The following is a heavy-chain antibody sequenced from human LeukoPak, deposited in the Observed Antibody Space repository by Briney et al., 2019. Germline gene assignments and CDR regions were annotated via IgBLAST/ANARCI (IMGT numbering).Heavy chain of an antibody. CDR3: ARSQGEGEQLYY. J-gene: IGHJ4*02. CDR2: INPNSGGT. D-gene: IGHD1-26*01. V-gene: IGHV1-2*02. Sequence: GASVKVSCKASGYTFTGYYMHWVRQAPGQGLEWMGWINPNSGGTNYAQKFQGRVTMTRDTSISTAYMELSRLRPDDTAVYYCARSQGEGEQLYYWGQGTLVTVSS. CDR1: GYTFTGYY.